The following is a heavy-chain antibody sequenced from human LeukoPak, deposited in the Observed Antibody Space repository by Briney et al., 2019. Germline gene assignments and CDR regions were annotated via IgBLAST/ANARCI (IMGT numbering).Heavy chain of an antibody. Sequence: GGSLRLSCAASGFTFSSYAMHWVRQAPGKGLEWVAVISYDGSNKYYADSVKGRFTISRDNYKNTLYLQMNSLRAEDTAVYYCARATCTNGVCREYFQHWGQGTLVTVSS. CDR3: ARATCTNGVCREYFQH. J-gene: IGHJ1*01. CDR2: ISYDGSNK. D-gene: IGHD2-8*01. V-gene: IGHV3-30-3*01. CDR1: GFTFSSYA.